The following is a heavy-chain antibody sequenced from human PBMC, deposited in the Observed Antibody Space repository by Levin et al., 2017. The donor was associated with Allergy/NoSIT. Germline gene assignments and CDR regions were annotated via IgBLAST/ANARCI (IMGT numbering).Heavy chain of an antibody. J-gene: IGHJ4*02. CDR1: GFTFSSYG. V-gene: IGHV3-64D*06. Sequence: GGSLRLSCSASGFTFSSYGMHWVRQAPGKGLEYVSVISSGGSTTYYADSVKGRFTISRDNSKNTVYLQMSSLRPEDTAVYYCVRSNSGSYDYWGQGTLVTVSS. CDR2: ISSGGSTT. CDR3: VRSNSGSYDY. D-gene: IGHD3-10*01.